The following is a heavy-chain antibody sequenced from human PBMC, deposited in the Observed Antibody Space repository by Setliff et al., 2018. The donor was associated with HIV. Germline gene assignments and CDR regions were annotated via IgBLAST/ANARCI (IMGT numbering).Heavy chain of an antibody. CDR3: ARQVSIPGLAVTPLDY. J-gene: IGHJ4*02. CDR1: GGSFSDYY. V-gene: IGHV4-34*01. Sequence: PSETLSLTCVVYGGSFSDYYWTWIRQPPEKGLEWIGKISYSGSTDYNSSLKSRLTMSVDTSNRQFSLKLTSVTAADGAVYYCARQVSIPGLAVTPLDYWGQGSLVTVSS. CDR2: ISYSGST. D-gene: IGHD2-21*01.